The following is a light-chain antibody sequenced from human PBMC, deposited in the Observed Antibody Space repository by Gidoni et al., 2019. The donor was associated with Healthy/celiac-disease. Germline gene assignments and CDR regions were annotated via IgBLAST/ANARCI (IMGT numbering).Light chain of an antibody. Sequence: SYVLTQPPSVSVAPGKTARITCGGNNMGSKSVHWYQQKPGQAPVLVVYDDSDRPSGIPERFSGSNSGNTATLTISRVEAGDESDYYCQVWDSSSDHPGVFGTGTKVTVL. CDR1: NMGSKS. CDR3: QVWDSSSDHPGV. V-gene: IGLV3-21*03. J-gene: IGLJ1*01. CDR2: DDS.